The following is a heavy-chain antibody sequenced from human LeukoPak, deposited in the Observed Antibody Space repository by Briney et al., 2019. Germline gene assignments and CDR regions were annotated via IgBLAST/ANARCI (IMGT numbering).Heavy chain of an antibody. D-gene: IGHD3-10*01. CDR3: ARDFAREFTIDY. J-gene: IGHJ4*02. V-gene: IGHV3-48*01. CDR1: GFAFRNYN. CDR2: ISSSSNLI. Sequence: LAGGSLRLSCAACGFAFRNYNMNGVRQPPGKGRQWVSYISSSSNLIYYADSVKGRFTISRDNAKNSLFLQMSSLRAEDTAVYYCARDFAREFTIDYWGQGTLVTVSS.